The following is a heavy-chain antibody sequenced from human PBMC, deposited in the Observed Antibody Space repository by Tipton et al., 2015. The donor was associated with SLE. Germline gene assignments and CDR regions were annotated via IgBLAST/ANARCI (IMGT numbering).Heavy chain of an antibody. V-gene: IGHV4-59*01. CDR2: IYYSGST. CDR3: AREDYYYGMDV. J-gene: IGHJ6*02. Sequence: LRLSCTVSGGSISSYYWSWIRQPPGKGLEWIGYIYYSGSTNYNPSLKSRVTISVDTSKNQFSLKLSSVTAADTAVYYCAREDYYYGMDVWGQGTTVTVSS. CDR1: GGSISSYY.